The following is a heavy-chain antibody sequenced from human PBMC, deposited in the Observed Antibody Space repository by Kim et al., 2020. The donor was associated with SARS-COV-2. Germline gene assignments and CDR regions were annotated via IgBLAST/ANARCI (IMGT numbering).Heavy chain of an antibody. D-gene: IGHD2-15*01. J-gene: IGHJ4*02. CDR2: ISNDGTFT. V-gene: IGHV3-33*03. CDR1: GFIFRNFG. Sequence: GGSLRLSCAASGFIFRNFGIHWVRQAPGKGLEWVAFISNDGTFTTYADSVKGRFTISRDYDENTLYLQMDSLFAGDTAVYYCATPSWSPFDFWCQGTVVT. CDR3: ATPSWSPFDF.